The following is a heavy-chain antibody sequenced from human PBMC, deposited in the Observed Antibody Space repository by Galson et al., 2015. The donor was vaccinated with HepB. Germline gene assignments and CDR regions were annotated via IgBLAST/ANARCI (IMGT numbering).Heavy chain of an antibody. CDR2: INAGNGNT. Sequence: SCKASGYTFTSYAMHWVRQAPGQRPEWMGWINAGNGNTKYSQKFQGRVTITRDTSASTAYMELSSLRSEDTAVYYCARRGSSGYYIDYWGQGTLVTVSS. CDR1: GYTFTSYA. V-gene: IGHV1-3*01. D-gene: IGHD3-22*01. J-gene: IGHJ4*02. CDR3: ARRGSSGYYIDY.